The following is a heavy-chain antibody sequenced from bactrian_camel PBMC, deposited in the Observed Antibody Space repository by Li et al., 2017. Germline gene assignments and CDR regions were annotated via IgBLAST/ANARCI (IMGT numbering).Heavy chain of an antibody. J-gene: IGHJ6*01. Sequence: HVQLVESGGGSVQAGGSLRLSCVVSGYTFSRNCMGWFRQAPGKEREGVAAIDSAGSTSYADSVEGRFAISRDDHKKMLYLQMNELQPEDTAMYYCAADFRDGLGFGCASADSGYWGQGTQVTVS. V-gene: IGHV3S53*01. CDR3: AADFRDGLGFGCASADSGY. CDR2: IDSAGST. CDR1: GYTFSRNC. D-gene: IGHD5*01.